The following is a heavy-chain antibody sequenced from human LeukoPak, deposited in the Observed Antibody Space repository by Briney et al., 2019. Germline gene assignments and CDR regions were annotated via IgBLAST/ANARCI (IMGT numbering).Heavy chain of an antibody. CDR1: GYTFTSYA. V-gene: IGHV7-4-1*02. Sequence: ASVKVPCKASGYTFTSYAMNWVRQAPGQGLEWMGWINTNTGNPTYGQGFTGRFVFSLDTSVSTAYLQISSLKAEDTAVYYCARELCVCGSGSYCPFDYWGQGTLVTVSS. D-gene: IGHD3-10*01. J-gene: IGHJ4*02. CDR3: ARELCVCGSGSYCPFDY. CDR2: INTNTGNP.